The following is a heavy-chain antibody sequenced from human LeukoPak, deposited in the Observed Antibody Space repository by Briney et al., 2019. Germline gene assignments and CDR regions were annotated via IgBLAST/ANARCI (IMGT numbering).Heavy chain of an antibody. Sequence: ASVKVSCKASGYTFTSYGISWVRQAPGQGLEWMGRIIPILGIANYAQKFQGRVTITADKSTSTAYMELSSLRSEDTAVYYCATSKDTAMVTGDYWGQGTLVTVSS. J-gene: IGHJ4*02. D-gene: IGHD5-18*01. V-gene: IGHV1-69*04. CDR3: ATSKDTAMVTGDY. CDR2: IIPILGIA. CDR1: GYTFTSYG.